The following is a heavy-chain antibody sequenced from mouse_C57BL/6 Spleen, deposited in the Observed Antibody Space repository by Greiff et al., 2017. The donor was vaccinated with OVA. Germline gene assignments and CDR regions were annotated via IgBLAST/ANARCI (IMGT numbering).Heavy chain of an antibody. D-gene: IGHD1-1*01. V-gene: IGHV1-76*01. CDR1: GYTFTDYY. J-gene: IGHJ4*01. CDR3: ARWADYGSAMDY. Sequence: QVQLKESGAELVRPGASVKLSCKASGYTFTDYYINWVKQRPGQGLEWIARIYPGSGNTYYNEKFKGKATLTAEKSSSTAYMQLSSLTSEDSAVYFCARWADYGSAMDYWGQGTSVTVSS. CDR2: IYPGSGNT.